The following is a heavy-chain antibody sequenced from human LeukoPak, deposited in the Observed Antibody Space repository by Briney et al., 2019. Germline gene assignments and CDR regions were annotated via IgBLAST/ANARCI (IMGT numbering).Heavy chain of an antibody. J-gene: IGHJ4*02. D-gene: IGHD3-22*01. CDR1: GFTFSQYF. CDR3: ARDPSVGGFSGSELDF. V-gene: IGHV3-64*01. CDR2: ISYNGEQT. Sequence: TGGSLRLSCAGSGFTFSQYFMHWVRQAPGKGLEYLSVISYNGEQTYYSKSVKGRFTISRDNSKNMLYLQMGSPRPEDTAVYFCARDPSVGGFSGSELDFWGQGTLVTVSS.